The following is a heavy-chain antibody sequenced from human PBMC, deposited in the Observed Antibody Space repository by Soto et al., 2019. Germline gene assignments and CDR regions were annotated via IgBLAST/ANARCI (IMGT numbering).Heavy chain of an antibody. CDR3: ARGPPYYDSSGYYPFDY. Sequence: XSVKVSCKASGYTFTSYYMKWVRQAPGQGLEWMGIINPSGGSTSYAQKFQGRVTMTRDTSTSTVYMELSSLRSEDTAVYYCARGPPYYDSSGYYPFDYWGQGSLVTVSS. CDR2: INPSGGST. V-gene: IGHV1-46*01. J-gene: IGHJ4*02. CDR1: GYTFTSYY. D-gene: IGHD3-22*01.